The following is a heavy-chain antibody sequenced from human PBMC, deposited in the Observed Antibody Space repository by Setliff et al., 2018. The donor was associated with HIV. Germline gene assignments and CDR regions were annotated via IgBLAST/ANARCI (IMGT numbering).Heavy chain of an antibody. Sequence: GGSLRLSCAASGFILSNYWMSWVRQAPGKGLEWVANIKEDGSEKNYVNSVKGRFTISRDNAKNSLYLQLNSLRVDDTALYYCARTSAGGHENDYWGQGTLVTVSS. V-gene: IGHV3-7*03. CDR2: IKEDGSEK. J-gene: IGHJ4*02. D-gene: IGHD3-10*01. CDR1: GFILSNYW. CDR3: ARTSAGGHENDY.